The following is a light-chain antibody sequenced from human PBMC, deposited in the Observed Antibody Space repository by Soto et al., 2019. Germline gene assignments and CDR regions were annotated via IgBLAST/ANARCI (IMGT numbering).Light chain of an antibody. J-gene: IGKJ1*01. CDR1: QSISTY. Sequence: SQSPASLSASIGERVTITCRASQSISTYLNWYRQKPGKAPKVLIYAASSLQSGVPSRFSGSGSETDFTLTISSLQPEDSATYYCQQSYSTPTWTFAQGTKV. V-gene: IGKV1-39*01. CDR2: AAS. CDR3: QQSYSTPTWT.